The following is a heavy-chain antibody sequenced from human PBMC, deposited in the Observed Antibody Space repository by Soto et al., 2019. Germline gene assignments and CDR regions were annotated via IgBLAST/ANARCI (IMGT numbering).Heavy chain of an antibody. CDR2: IYSGGST. CDR1: GFTVSRNY. D-gene: IGHD5-12*01. J-gene: IGHJ6*02. Sequence: GGSLRLSCAASGFTVSRNYVSWVRQAPGKGLAWVSVIYSGGSTYYADSVKGRFTISRDNSKNTLYLQMNSLRAEDTAVYYCARDRGFEWISDYYGMDVWGQGTTVTVSS. CDR3: ARDRGFEWISDYYGMDV. V-gene: IGHV3-53*01.